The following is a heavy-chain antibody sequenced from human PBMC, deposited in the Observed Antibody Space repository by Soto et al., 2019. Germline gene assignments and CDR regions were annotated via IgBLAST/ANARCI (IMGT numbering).Heavy chain of an antibody. D-gene: IGHD6-19*01. CDR3: ARGSYYSGWV. Sequence: QTLSLTCAISGDSVSSTSAAWSWIRQSPSRGLEWLGRTYYRSKWYSNYAVSVKSRITINPDTSKNQFSLQLNSVTPEDTAVYYCARGSYYSGWVWGQGTLVTVSS. V-gene: IGHV6-1*01. CDR2: TYYRSKWYS. J-gene: IGHJ4*02. CDR1: GDSVSSTSAA.